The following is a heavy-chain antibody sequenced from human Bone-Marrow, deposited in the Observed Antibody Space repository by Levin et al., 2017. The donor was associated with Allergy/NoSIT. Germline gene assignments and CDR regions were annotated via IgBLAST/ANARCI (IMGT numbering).Heavy chain of an antibody. CDR1: GGSISSYY. CDR2: IYYSGST. Sequence: SQTLSLTCTVSGGSISSYYWSWIRQPPGKGLEWIGYIYYSGSTNYNPSLKSRVTISVDTSKNQFSLKLSSVTAADTAVYYCARGYDDFWSGYTNWFDPWGQGTLVTVSS. D-gene: IGHD3-3*01. CDR3: ARGYDDFWSGYTNWFDP. J-gene: IGHJ5*02. V-gene: IGHV4-59*01.